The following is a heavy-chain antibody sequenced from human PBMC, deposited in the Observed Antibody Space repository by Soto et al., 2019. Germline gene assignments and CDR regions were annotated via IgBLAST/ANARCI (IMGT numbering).Heavy chain of an antibody. D-gene: IGHD2-2*01. V-gene: IGHV4-34*01. CDR1: GGSFSGYY. J-gene: IGHJ5*02. CDR3: ARGLDVVVPAATVRFDP. Sequence: QVQLQQWGAGLLKPSETLSLTCAVYGGSFSGYYWSWIRQPPGKGLEWIGEINHSGSTNYNPSLKSRVTISVDTSKNQFSLKLRSVTAADTAVYYCARGLDVVVPAATVRFDPWGQGTLVTVSS. CDR2: INHSGST.